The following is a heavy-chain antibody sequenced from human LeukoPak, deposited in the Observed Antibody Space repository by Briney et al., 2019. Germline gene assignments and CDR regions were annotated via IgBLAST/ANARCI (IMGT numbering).Heavy chain of an antibody. D-gene: IGHD5-12*01. V-gene: IGHV3-30*18. Sequence: PGRSLRLSCAASGFTFSSYGMHWVRQAPGKGLEWVAVISYDGSNKYYADSVKGRFTISRDNSKNTLYLQMNSLRAEDTAVYYCAKAIGYSGYGSLDYWGQGTLVTVSS. CDR1: GFTFSSYG. CDR3: AKAIGYSGYGSLDY. CDR2: ISYDGSNK. J-gene: IGHJ4*02.